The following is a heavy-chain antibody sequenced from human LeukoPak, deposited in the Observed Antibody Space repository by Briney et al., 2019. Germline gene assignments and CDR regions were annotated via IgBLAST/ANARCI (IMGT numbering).Heavy chain of an antibody. CDR3: ARAPGYWFDP. Sequence: PGGSLRFSCEAVGFTFSSYWRSWVRQVPGKGLEWVANIKQDGSEKYYVDSVKGRFTISRDNAKNSLYLQMNSLRAEDTAVYYCARAPGYWFDPWGQGTLVTVSS. J-gene: IGHJ5*02. CDR2: IKQDGSEK. CDR1: GFTFSSYW. V-gene: IGHV3-7*01.